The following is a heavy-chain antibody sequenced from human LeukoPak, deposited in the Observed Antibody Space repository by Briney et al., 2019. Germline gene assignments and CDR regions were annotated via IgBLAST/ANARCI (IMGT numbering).Heavy chain of an antibody. V-gene: IGHV1-2*02. J-gene: IGHJ5*02. CDR3: AKEQMATAFDP. CDR1: GYTFTNYY. CDR2: INPNSGGT. Sequence: ASVTVSCKASGYTFTNYYMHWLRQAPGQGLEGMGWINPNSGGTKYAQKCQGRVTMTRDTPISTAYMELSRLRSDDPAVYYCAKEQMATAFDPWGQGTLVTVSS. D-gene: IGHD5-24*01.